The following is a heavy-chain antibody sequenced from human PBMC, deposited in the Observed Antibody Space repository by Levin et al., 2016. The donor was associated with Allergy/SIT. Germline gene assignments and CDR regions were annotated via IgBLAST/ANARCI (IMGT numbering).Heavy chain of an antibody. J-gene: IGHJ4*02. CDR2: IYDTGST. V-gene: IGHV4-59*01. Sequence: WIRQPPGKGLEWIGYIYDTGSTNYNPSLKSRVTISIDTSKNQFSLKLASVTAADTAIYYCARGNGGEYSSSWYALGYWGQGTLVTVSS. D-gene: IGHD6-13*01. CDR3: ARGNGGEYSSSWYALGY.